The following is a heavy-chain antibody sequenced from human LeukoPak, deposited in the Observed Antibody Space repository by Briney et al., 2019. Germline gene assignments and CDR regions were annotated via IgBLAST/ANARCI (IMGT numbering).Heavy chain of an antibody. Sequence: GGSLRLSCTTSGFTFDDYPMTWFRQPPGKGLQWVGFIRRKAYGATTDYAASVEGRFIISRDDSKNIAYLQMNSLKTEDTAIYFCARDSSRSWYSSYFDYWGQGTLVTVSS. CDR3: ARDSSRSWYSSYFDY. V-gene: IGHV3-49*03. CDR1: GFTFDDYP. D-gene: IGHD6-13*01. CDR2: IRRKAYGATT. J-gene: IGHJ4*02.